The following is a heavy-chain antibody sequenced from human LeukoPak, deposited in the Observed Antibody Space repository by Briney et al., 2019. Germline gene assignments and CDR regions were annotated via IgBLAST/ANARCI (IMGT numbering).Heavy chain of an antibody. D-gene: IGHD5-18*01. J-gene: IGHJ3*02. CDR2: ICASEGST. CDR3: ARSFGYGVDAFDI. Sequence: GGSLRLSCAASGFTFSSYDVSWVRQVPGKGLEWVSAICASEGSTYYADSVKGRFTISRDNSKNTLYLQMNSLRAEDTAIYYCARSFGYGVDAFDIWGQGTMVTVSS. CDR1: GFTFSSYD. V-gene: IGHV3-23*01.